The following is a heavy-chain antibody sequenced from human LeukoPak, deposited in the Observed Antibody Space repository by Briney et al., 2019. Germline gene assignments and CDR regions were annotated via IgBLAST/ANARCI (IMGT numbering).Heavy chain of an antibody. CDR2: MNPNSGNT. V-gene: IGHV1-8*03. Sequence: GSSVKVSCKASGGTFSSYAISWVRQAPGQGLEWMGWMNPNSGNTGYAQKFQGRVTITRNTSISTAYMELSSLRSEDTAVYYCARGLDIAAAGPGYYYMDVWGKGTTVTVSS. J-gene: IGHJ6*03. D-gene: IGHD6-13*01. CDR3: ARGLDIAAAGPGYYYMDV. CDR1: GGTFSSYA.